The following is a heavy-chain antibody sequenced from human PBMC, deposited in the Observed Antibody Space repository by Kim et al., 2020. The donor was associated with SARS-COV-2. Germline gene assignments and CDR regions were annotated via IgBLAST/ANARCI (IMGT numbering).Heavy chain of an antibody. Sequence: GGSLRLSCAASGFSFSDSWMNWVRQVAGKGLEWVANINPDGSEKSYVDSVKGRFIISRDNAKNSLYLQMDSLRTEDMATYYCAAWGGAGNFWGQGSLATVSS. J-gene: IGHJ4*02. CDR1: GFSFSDSW. CDR3: AAWGGAGNF. V-gene: IGHV3-7*03. CDR2: INPDGSEK. D-gene: IGHD3-10*01.